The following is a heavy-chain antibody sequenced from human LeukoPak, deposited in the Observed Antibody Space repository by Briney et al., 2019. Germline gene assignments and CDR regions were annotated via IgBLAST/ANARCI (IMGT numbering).Heavy chain of an antibody. CDR1: GGSISSYY. D-gene: IGHD4-17*01. CDR3: ARADYGDSYNV. V-gene: IGHV4-59*01. Sequence: SETLSLTCTVSGGSISSYYWSWIRQPPGKGLEWIGYIYYSGSTNYNPSLKSRVTISVDTSKNQFSLKLSSVTAADTAVYYCARADYGDSYNVWGKGSAVTVSS. J-gene: IGHJ6*04. CDR2: IYYSGST.